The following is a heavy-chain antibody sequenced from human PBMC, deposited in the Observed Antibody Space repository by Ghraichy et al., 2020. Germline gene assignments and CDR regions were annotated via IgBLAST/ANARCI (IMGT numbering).Heavy chain of an antibody. CDR2: INDRDRST. J-gene: IGHJ4*01. V-gene: IGHV3-23*01. CDR1: GFTFSTYA. D-gene: IGHD2-15*01. Sequence: GGSLRLSCAASGFTFSTYAMSWVRQAPGSGLEWVSAINDRDRSTFYADSVKGRFTISRDNSQNTVYLQMNSLRAEDTAVYFCATICRGGSCYFDFWGHGTLVTVSS. CDR3: ATICRGGSCYFDF.